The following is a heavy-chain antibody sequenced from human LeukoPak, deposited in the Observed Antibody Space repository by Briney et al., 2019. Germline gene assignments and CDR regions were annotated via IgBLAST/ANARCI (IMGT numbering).Heavy chain of an antibody. V-gene: IGHV4-61*02. CDR3: ARDAVAQWFDP. D-gene: IGHD2-15*01. J-gene: IGHJ5*02. CDR1: GGSISSGSYY. Sequence: SQTLSLTCTVSGGSISSGSYYWSWIRQPAGKGLEWIGRIYTSGSTNYNPSLKSRVTISVDTSKNQFSLKLSSVTAADTAVYYCARDAVAQWFDPWGQGTLVTVSS. CDR2: IYTSGST.